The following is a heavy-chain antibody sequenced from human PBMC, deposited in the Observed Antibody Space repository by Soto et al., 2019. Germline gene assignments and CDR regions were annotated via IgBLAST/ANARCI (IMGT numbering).Heavy chain of an antibody. J-gene: IGHJ6*02. V-gene: IGHV3-48*02. CDR1: GFTFSSYS. D-gene: IGHD1-26*01. Sequence: PVGSLRLSCAASGFTFSSYSMNWVRQAPGKGLEWVSYISSSSSTVYYADSVKGRFTISRDNAKNSLYLQMNSLRDEDTAVYYCARPRGSHSYYYYYGMDVWGQGTTVTVSS. CDR3: ARPRGSHSYYYYYGMDV. CDR2: ISSSSSTV.